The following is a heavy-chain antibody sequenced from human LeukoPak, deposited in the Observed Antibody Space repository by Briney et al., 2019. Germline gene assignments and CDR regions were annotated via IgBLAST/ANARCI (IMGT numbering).Heavy chain of an antibody. CDR3: ARVVTMIVVAEYNWFDP. CDR1: GYTFTSYG. J-gene: IGHJ5*02. CDR2: ISAYNGNT. D-gene: IGHD3-22*01. Sequence: ASVKVSCKASGYTFTSYGISWVRQAPGQGLEWMGWISAYNGNTNYAQKLQGRVTMTTDTSTSTAYMELRSLRSDHTAVYYCARVVTMIVVAEYNWFDPWGQGTLVTVSS. V-gene: IGHV1-18*01.